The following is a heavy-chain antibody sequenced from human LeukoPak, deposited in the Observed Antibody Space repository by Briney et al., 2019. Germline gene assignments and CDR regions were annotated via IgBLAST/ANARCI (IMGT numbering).Heavy chain of an antibody. V-gene: IGHV3-21*01. J-gene: IGHJ4*02. CDR2: ISSSSSYI. D-gene: IGHD3-22*01. Sequence: PGGSLRLSCAASGFTFSSYSMNWVRQAPGKGLEWVSSISSSSSYIYYADSVKGRFTISRDNAKNSLYLQMNSLRAEDTAVYYCASDPYDSSNFDYWGQGTLVTVSS. CDR1: GFTFSSYS. CDR3: ASDPYDSSNFDY.